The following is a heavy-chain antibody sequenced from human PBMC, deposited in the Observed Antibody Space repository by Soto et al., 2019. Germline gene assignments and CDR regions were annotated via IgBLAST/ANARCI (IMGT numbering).Heavy chain of an antibody. V-gene: IGHV2-5*02. D-gene: IGHD6-19*01. J-gene: IGHJ4*02. CDR1: GFSLTTSAVG. CDR2: LYWDDDN. Sequence: QITLKESGPTLVKPTQTLTLTCTFSGFSLTTSAVGVGWIRQPPGKALEWLALLYWDDDNQYSPSLRNRLTLTKHTSKNQVVLTMTNMDPVDTATYYCAHGSGWLFDYWGQGTLVTVSS. CDR3: AHGSGWLFDY.